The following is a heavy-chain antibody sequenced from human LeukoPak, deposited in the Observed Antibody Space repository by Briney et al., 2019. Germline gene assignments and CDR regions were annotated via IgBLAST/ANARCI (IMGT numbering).Heavy chain of an antibody. Sequence: SETLSLTCTVSGGSISNYYWSWIRQPPGKGLEWIGYIYYSGTTNYNPSLKSRVTISVDTSKNQFSLKLRSVTAADTAVYYCARGGWIWFDPWGQGTLVTVSS. CDR1: GGSISNYY. J-gene: IGHJ5*02. CDR2: IYYSGTT. V-gene: IGHV4-59*01. D-gene: IGHD6-19*01. CDR3: ARGGWIWFDP.